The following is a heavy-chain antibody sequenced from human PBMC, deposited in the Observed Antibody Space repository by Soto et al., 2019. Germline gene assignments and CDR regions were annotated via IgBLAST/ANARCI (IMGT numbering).Heavy chain of an antibody. D-gene: IGHD3-3*01. Sequence: QVWQVESGGGVVQAGRSLRLSCAASGFTCRSYAMHWVRQAPGQGLEWVEIISYDEIYKYYADSVQCRFTISRDNSKHTLYLQMNSLRTEDTAEYYGAIPLDVWRVYFDYWGQGSLVNVSS. CDR2: ISYDEIYK. CDR3: AIPLDVWRVYFDY. J-gene: IGHJ4*02. V-gene: IGHV3-30-3*01. CDR1: GFTCRSYA.